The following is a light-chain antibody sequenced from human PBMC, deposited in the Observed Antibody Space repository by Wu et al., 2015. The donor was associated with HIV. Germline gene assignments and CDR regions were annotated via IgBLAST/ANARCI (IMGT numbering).Light chain of an antibody. J-gene: IGKJ2*01. CDR3: QQYGRSPPYT. Sequence: EIVLTQSPGTLSLSPGERATLSCRASQSMNNNYLAWYQQKPGQAPRLLIYDSSSRATGIPDRFSGGGSGTGFTLTISRLEPEDFAVYYCQQYGRSPPYTFGQGTKRGD. V-gene: IGKV3-20*01. CDR1: QSMNNNY. CDR2: DSS.